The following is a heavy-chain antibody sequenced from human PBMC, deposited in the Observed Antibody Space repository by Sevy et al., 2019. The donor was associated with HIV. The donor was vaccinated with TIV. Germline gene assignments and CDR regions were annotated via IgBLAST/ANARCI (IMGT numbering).Heavy chain of an antibody. D-gene: IGHD1-1*01. CDR3: ARDPGNSGNY. Sequence: GGSLRLSCAASGFTFSTYAMHWLRQAPGKELEWVAVISHDERTKYYADSVKGRFTISRDNSKNTLYLQMDSLRPEDTTIYYCARDPGNSGNYWGQGTLVTVSS. J-gene: IGHJ4*02. CDR1: GFTFSTYA. V-gene: IGHV3-30*04. CDR2: ISHDERTK.